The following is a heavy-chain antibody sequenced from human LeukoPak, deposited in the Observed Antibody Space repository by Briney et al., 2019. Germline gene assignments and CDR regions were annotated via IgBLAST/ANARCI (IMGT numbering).Heavy chain of an antibody. CDR1: GFTFSSYW. CDR2: INQDGSEK. CDR3: ARGKNSYVGADRGSDC. V-gene: IGHV3-7*01. J-gene: IGHJ4*02. D-gene: IGHD3-16*01. Sequence: GGSPRLSCAASGFTFSSYWMSWVRQAPGKGLEWVANINQDGSEKYYVDSVMGRVTISRDNAKNSLYLQLNSLRAEDTAVYYCARGKNSYVGADRGSDCWGQGTLVTVSS.